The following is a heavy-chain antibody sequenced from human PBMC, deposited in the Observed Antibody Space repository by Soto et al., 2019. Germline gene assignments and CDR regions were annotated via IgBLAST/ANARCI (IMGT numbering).Heavy chain of an antibody. D-gene: IGHD3-16*01. CDR3: ARDFTGWPPDGVDS. CDR2: ISAYNGAT. Sequence: QVHLVQSGAEVKMPGASVKVSCKASGFTFTSYAITWVRQAPGQGLEWMGWISAYNGATNYAKNFQGRVTMTTDSSTSTAYMELGSLTSDDTAVYFCARDFTGWPPDGVDSWGQGTLIIVSA. V-gene: IGHV1-18*01. J-gene: IGHJ4*02. CDR1: GFTFTSYA.